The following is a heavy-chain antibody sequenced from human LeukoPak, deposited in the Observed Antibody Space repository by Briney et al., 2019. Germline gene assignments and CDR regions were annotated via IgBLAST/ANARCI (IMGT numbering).Heavy chain of an antibody. CDR3: ARGKVSGWYPYYFDY. V-gene: IGHV4-61*02. Sequence: SQTLSLTCTVSGGSISSGSYYWSWIRQPAGKGLEWIGRIYTSGSTNYNPSLKSRVTISVDTSKNQFSLKLSSVTAADSAVYYCARGKVSGWYPYYFDYWGQGTLVTVSS. J-gene: IGHJ4*02. CDR2: IYTSGST. D-gene: IGHD6-19*01. CDR1: GGSISSGSYY.